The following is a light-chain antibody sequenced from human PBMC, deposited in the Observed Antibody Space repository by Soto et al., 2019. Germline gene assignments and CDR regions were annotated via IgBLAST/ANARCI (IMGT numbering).Light chain of an antibody. J-gene: IGLJ2*01. CDR1: SGHSRYA. CDR3: QTWGTGLVV. CDR2: VTSDGSH. V-gene: IGLV4-69*01. Sequence: QSVLTQLPSASASLGASVKLTCTLSSGHSRYAIAWHQQQPEKGPRYLMKVTSDGSHIKGDGIPDRFSGSSSGAERYLTISSLQSEDEADYYGQTWGTGLVVFGGGTKVTVL.